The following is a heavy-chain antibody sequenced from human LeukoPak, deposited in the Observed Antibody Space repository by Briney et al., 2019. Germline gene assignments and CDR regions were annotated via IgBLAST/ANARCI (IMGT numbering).Heavy chain of an antibody. CDR3: ARVARRYYDSSGPDAFDI. CDR2: IIPIFGTA. CDR1: GGTFSSYA. V-gene: IGHV1-69*05. D-gene: IGHD3-22*01. Sequence: SVKVSCXASGGTFSSYAISWVRQAPGQGLEWMGRIIPIFGTANYAQKFQGRVTITTDESTSTAYMELSSLRSEDTAVYYCARVARRYYDSSGPDAFDIWGQGTMVTVSS. J-gene: IGHJ3*02.